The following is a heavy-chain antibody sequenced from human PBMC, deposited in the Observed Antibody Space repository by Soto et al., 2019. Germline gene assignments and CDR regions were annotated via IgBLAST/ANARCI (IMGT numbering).Heavy chain of an antibody. D-gene: IGHD6-19*01. J-gene: IGHJ4*02. CDR3: ARSIYAYSSGWYNDY. CDR1: GFILSDNT. CDR2: TRNKANSYTT. Sequence: EVQLVESGGALVQPGGPLRLSCEVPGFILSDNTMTWVRKAPGKGREWVGRTRNKANSYTTKYAASVKGRFTISRDESKNSLYLQMNSLKTDDTAVYYCARSIYAYSSGWYNDYWGQGTLVTVSS. V-gene: IGHV3-72*01.